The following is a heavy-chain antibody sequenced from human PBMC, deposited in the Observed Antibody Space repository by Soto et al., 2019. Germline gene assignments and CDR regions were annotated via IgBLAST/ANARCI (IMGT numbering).Heavy chain of an antibody. V-gene: IGHV3-23*01. J-gene: IGHJ6*02. CDR1: GFTFSSYA. CDR3: AKEGEPDYYYVAGRDV. Sequence: EVQLLESGGGLVQPGGSLRLSCAASGFTFSSYAMSWVRQAPGKGLEWVSAISGSGGSTYYADSVKGRFTISRDNTKNILHLQMNGLGAEDTAVYYCAKEGEPDYYYVAGRDVWGQGPTVTVSS. D-gene: IGHD3-16*01. CDR2: ISGSGGST.